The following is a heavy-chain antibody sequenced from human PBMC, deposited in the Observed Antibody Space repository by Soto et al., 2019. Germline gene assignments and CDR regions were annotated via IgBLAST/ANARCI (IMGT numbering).Heavy chain of an antibody. CDR3: AGTRTTDYYDSSGYGYFDY. J-gene: IGHJ4*02. Sequence: SETLSLTCAVSGYSISSGYYWGWIRQPPGKGLEWIGSIYHSGSTYYNPSLKSRVTISVDTSKNQFSLKLSSVTAADTAVYYCAGTRTTDYYDSSGYGYFDYWGQGTLVTVSS. CDR1: GYSISSGYY. CDR2: IYHSGST. D-gene: IGHD3-22*01. V-gene: IGHV4-38-2*01.